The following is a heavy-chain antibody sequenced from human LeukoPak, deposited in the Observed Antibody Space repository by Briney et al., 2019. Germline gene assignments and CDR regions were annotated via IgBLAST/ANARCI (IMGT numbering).Heavy chain of an antibody. CDR2: ISYDGSNK. CDR1: GFTFSSYA. Sequence: GGSLRLSCAASGFTFSSYAMHWVRQAPGKGLEWVAVISYDGSNKYYADSVKGRFTISRDNSKNTLYLQMNSLRAEDTAVYYCATRQVLLTRDYWGQGTLVTVSS. D-gene: IGHD2-15*01. CDR3: ATRQVLLTRDY. J-gene: IGHJ4*02. V-gene: IGHV3-30*04.